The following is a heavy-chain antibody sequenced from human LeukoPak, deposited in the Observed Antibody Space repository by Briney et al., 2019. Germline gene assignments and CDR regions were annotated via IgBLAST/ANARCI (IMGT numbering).Heavy chain of an antibody. J-gene: IGHJ4*02. CDR1: GGSFSAFH. V-gene: IGHV4-34*01. Sequence: SETLSLTCAVYGGSFSAFHWNWISQSPAKGLEWLGEMKQSGTPRYNPSLQSRVTMSVDKSKNQFSLNVRSVTAADTAVYYCASRPFLYGFRTYFDNWAQGTLVTVSS. D-gene: IGHD3-10*01. CDR2: MKQSGTP. CDR3: ASRPFLYGFRTYFDN.